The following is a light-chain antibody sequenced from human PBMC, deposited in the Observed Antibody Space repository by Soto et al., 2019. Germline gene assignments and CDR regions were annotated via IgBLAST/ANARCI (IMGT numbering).Light chain of an antibody. V-gene: IGKV1-5*03. CDR1: HSISSW. CDR3: QQYNSLWT. Sequence: DIQMTQSPSTLSASVGDRVTITCRASHSISSWLAWYQQKPGKAPKLLIYKASSLESGVPSRFSGSGSGTEFTLTISSLQPDDFSTYYCQQYNSLWTFGQGTKLEIK. J-gene: IGKJ2*02. CDR2: KAS.